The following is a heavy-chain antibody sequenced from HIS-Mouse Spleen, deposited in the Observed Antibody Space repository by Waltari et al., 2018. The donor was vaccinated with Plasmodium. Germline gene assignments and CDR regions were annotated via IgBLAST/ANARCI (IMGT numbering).Heavy chain of an antibody. D-gene: IGHD3-10*01. CDR2: IYHSGST. V-gene: IGHV4-38-2*02. Sequence: QVQLQESGPGLVTPSETLSLTCTASGYSISSGYSCGWIRQPPGKGLELIGSIYHSGSTYYNPSLKSRVTISVDTSKNQFSLKLSSVTAADTAVYYCARGGFRGVIIDYWGQGTLVTVSS. J-gene: IGHJ4*02. CDR3: ARGGFRGVIIDY. CDR1: GYSISSGYS.